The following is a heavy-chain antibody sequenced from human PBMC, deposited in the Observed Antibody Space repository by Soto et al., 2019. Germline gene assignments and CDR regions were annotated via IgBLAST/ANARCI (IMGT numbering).Heavy chain of an antibody. D-gene: IGHD6-19*01. CDR3: ARAQWPGSIWDGMDV. J-gene: IGHJ6*02. Sequence: VTLRLSCAASGCTFSSYDMHWVRQATGKGLEWVSAIGTAGDTYYPGSVKGRFTISRENAKNSFYLQMNSLRAEDTAVYYCARAQWPGSIWDGMDVWREGKKVSVTS. CDR2: IGTAGDT. CDR1: GCTFSSYD. V-gene: IGHV3-13*01.